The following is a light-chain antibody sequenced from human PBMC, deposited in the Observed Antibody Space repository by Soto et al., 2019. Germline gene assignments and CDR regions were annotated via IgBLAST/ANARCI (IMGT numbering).Light chain of an antibody. CDR3: SSYTSSRAYV. V-gene: IGLV2-14*01. Sequence: QSVLTQPASVSGSPGQSITISCTGTSSDVGGYNYVSWYQQQSGKAPKLMIHEVSNRPSGVSNRFSGSKCGNTASLTISGLQAEDEADYYCSSYTSSRAYVFGIGTKVTVL. CDR2: EVS. CDR1: SSDVGGYNY. J-gene: IGLJ1*01.